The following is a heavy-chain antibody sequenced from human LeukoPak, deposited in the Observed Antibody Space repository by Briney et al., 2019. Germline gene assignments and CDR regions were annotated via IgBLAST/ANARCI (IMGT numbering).Heavy chain of an antibody. J-gene: IGHJ3*02. V-gene: IGHV3-9*01. CDR1: GFTFDDYA. D-gene: IGHD6-19*01. Sequence: SLRLSCAASGFTFDDYAMHWVRQAPGKGLEWVSGISWNSGSIGYADSVKGRFTISRDNAKNSLYLQMNSLRAEDTALYYCAKDKIAVASDAFDIWGQGTMVTVSS. CDR3: AKDKIAVASDAFDI. CDR2: ISWNSGSI.